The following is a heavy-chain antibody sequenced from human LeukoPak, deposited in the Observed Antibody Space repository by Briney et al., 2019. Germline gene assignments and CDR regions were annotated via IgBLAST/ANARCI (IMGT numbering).Heavy chain of an antibody. J-gene: IGHJ6*03. CDR3: ARGVTYYDILTGYYRPTWDYYYMDV. Sequence: ASVKVSCKASGYTFTSYAMNWVRQAPGQGLEWMGWINTNAGNPTYAQGFTGRFVFSLDTSVSTAYLQISSLKAEDTAVYYCARGVTYYDILTGYYRPTWDYYYMDVWGKGTTVTVSS. CDR2: INTNAGNP. D-gene: IGHD3-9*01. V-gene: IGHV7-4-1*02. CDR1: GYTFTSYA.